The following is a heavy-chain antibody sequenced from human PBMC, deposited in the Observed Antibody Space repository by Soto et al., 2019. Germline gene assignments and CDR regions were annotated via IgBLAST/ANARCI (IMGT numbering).Heavy chain of an antibody. Sequence: SETLSLTCAVYGVSFSGYYWSWIRQPPGKGLEWIGEINHSGSTNYNPSLKSRVTISVDTSKNQFSLKLSSVTAADTAVYYCARGLKTDYWGQGTLVTVSS. CDR2: INHSGST. CDR1: GVSFSGYY. J-gene: IGHJ4*02. CDR3: ARGLKTDY. V-gene: IGHV4-34*01.